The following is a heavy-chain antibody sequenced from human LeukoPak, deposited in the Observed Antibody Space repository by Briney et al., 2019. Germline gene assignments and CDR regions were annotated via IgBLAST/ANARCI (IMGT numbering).Heavy chain of an antibody. D-gene: IGHD2-15*01. V-gene: IGHV1-2*02. Sequence: ASVKVSCKASGYTFTGYYIHWVRQAPGQGLEWMGWINPNSGGTNYAQKFQGRVTMTRDTSISTAYMELSRLRSDDTAVYYCARNVVAVAANTPWFDPWGQGTLVTVSS. CDR1: GYTFTGYY. CDR3: ARNVVAVAANTPWFDP. J-gene: IGHJ5*02. CDR2: INPNSGGT.